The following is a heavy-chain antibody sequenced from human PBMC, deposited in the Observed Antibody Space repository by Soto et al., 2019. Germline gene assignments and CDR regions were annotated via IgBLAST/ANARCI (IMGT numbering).Heavy chain of an antibody. D-gene: IGHD3-16*01. CDR2: INPNSGGT. CDR3: ARESIRGLGIEYYFDY. CDR1: GYTFTGYY. J-gene: IGHJ4*02. V-gene: IGHV1-2*04. Sequence: ASVKVSCKASGYTFTGYYMHWVRQAPGQGLEWMGWINPNSGGTNYAQKFQGWVTMTRDTSISTAYMELSRLRSDDTAVYYCARESIRGLGIEYYFDYWGQGTLVTVSS.